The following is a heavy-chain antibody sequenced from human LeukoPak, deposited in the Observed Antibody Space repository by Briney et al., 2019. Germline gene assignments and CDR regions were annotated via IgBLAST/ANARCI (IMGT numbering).Heavy chain of an antibody. V-gene: IGHV4-34*01. D-gene: IGHD3-9*01. CDR1: GGSFSGYY. Sequence: SETLSLSCAVYGGSFSGYYWSWIRQPPGKGLEWIGEINHSGSTNYNPSLKSRVTISVDTSKNQFSLKLSSVTAADTAVYYCARGRLRYFDWLLSPDFDYWGQGTLVTVSS. CDR2: INHSGST. CDR3: ARGRLRYFDWLLSPDFDY. J-gene: IGHJ4*02.